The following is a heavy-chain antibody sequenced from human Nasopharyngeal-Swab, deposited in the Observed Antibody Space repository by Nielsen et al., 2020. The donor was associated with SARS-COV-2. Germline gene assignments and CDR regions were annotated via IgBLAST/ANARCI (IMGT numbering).Heavy chain of an antibody. J-gene: IGHJ6*02. D-gene: IGHD3-22*01. CDR3: AREVVTMIVVTHYYYGMDV. CDR2: IKQDGSEK. V-gene: IGHV3-7*01. CDR1: GFTFSSYG. Sequence: GGSLRLSCAASGFTFSSYGMHWVCQAPGKGLEWVANIKQDGSEKYYVDSVKGRFTISRDNAKNSLYLQMNSLRAEDTAVYYCAREVVTMIVVTHYYYGMDVWGQGTTVTVSS.